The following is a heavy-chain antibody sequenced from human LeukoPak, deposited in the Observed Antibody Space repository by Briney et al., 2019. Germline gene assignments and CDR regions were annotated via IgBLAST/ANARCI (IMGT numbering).Heavy chain of an antibody. J-gene: IGHJ4*02. CDR1: GFTFDDYA. D-gene: IGHD1-26*01. CDR2: ISWNSGSI. V-gene: IGHV3-9*03. CDR3: AKDIGGATMEAFDY. Sequence: GGSLRLSCAASGFTFDDYAMHWVRQAPGKGLEWVSGISWNSGSIGYADSVKGRFTISRDNAKNSLYLQMNSLRAEDMASYYCAKDIGGATMEAFDYWGQGTLVTVSS.